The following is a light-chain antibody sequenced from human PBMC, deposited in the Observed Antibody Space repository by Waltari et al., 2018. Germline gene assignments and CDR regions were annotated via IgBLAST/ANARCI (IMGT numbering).Light chain of an antibody. J-gene: IGLJ3*02. CDR2: YDT. CDR1: TIERKT. Sequence: SYVLTQPPSVSVAPGKTARITCGGNTIERKTVHWYQRRPGQAPVLVISYDTDRPSGIPERFSGSNSENTATLTISRVEVGDAADYFCQVWDNDSEEGVFGGGTKLTVL. CDR3: QVWDNDSEEGV. V-gene: IGLV3-21*04.